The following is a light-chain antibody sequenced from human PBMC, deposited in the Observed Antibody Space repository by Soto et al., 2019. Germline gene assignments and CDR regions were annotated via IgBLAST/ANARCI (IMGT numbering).Light chain of an antibody. CDR1: QDIRED. CDR3: LQDHGFPLT. J-gene: IGKJ4*01. Sequence: AIQMTQSLSCLCASVGDRVIITYRATQDIREDLGWYQQKPGKAPKLLIYAASSLESEVTSRFSGSGSGTDVTLTISSLQPEDFATYFCLQDHGFPLTFGGGTKVEIK. CDR2: AAS. V-gene: IGKV1-6*01.